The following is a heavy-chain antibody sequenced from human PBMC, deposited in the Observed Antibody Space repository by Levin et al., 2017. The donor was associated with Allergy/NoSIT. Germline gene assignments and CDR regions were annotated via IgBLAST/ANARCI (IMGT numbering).Heavy chain of an antibody. D-gene: IGHD2-15*01. J-gene: IGHJ6*03. V-gene: IGHV4-59*08. CDR2: IYYSGST. CDR1: GGSISSYY. Sequence: NTSETLSLTCTVSGGSISSYYWSWIRQPPGKGLEWIGYIYYSGSTNYNPSLKGRVTISVDTSKNQFSLKLSSVTAADTAVYYCARGVVGPPLYYDYYMDAWGKGTTVTVSS. CDR3: ARGVVGPPLYYDYYMDA.